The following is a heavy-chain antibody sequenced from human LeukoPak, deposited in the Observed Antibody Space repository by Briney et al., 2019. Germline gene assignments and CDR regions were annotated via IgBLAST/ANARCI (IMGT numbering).Heavy chain of an antibody. D-gene: IGHD1-26*01. CDR3: ARGGARYSGTSPNWFDY. Sequence: PVRVSCTPSERTFSTFAISWVRQAPGQGLEWMGGIVPIFGTADYAQMFQGRVTITTDESTSTAYMELSSLRSEDTAVYYCARGGARYSGTSPNWFDYWGQGTLVTVSS. J-gene: IGHJ4*02. CDR2: IVPIFGTA. CDR1: ERTFSTFA. V-gene: IGHV1-69*05.